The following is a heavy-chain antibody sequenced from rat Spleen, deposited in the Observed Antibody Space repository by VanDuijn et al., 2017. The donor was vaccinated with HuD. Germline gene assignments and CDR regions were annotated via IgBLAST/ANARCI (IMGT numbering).Heavy chain of an antibody. D-gene: IGHD1-2*01. CDR3: ARHFGIAAPLFDY. CDR1: GFTFSNFD. CDR2: INFDGSGT. V-gene: IGHV5-25*01. J-gene: IGHJ2*01. Sequence: EVQLVESGGGFVQPGGSMKLSCAPSGFTFSNFDMAWVRQTPTKGLEWVASINFDGSGTYYRDSVKGRFTISRDNAKNTLYLQMDSLRSEDTATYYCARHFGIAAPLFDYWGQGVMVTVSS.